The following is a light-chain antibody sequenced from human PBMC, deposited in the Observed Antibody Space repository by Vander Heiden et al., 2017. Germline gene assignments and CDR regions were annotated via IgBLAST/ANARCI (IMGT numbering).Light chain of an antibody. J-gene: IGKJ5*01. Sequence: DIVLTQSPGTLSLSPGGRATLSCRASQTVPDNYLAWYQQKPGQAPRLLIYITSRRATGTPDRFSGSGSGTDFTLTISRLEPEDSAVYYCQQCASSPPISFGQGTRLEIK. CDR3: QQCASSPPIS. CDR1: QTVPDNY. CDR2: ITS. V-gene: IGKV3-20*01.